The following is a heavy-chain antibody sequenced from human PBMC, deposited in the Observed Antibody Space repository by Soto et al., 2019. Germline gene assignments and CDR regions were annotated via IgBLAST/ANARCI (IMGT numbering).Heavy chain of an antibody. CDR1: SVSNAW. V-gene: IGHV3-15*07. J-gene: IGHJ4*02. CDR2: IKSKTDGGTT. D-gene: IGHD2-2*01. Sequence: SVSNAWMNGVRQAPGKGLEWVGRIKSKTDGGTTDYAAPVKGRFTISRDDSKNTLYLQMNSLKTEDTAVYYCTTDYGYADYWGQGTLVTVSS. CDR3: TTDYGYADY.